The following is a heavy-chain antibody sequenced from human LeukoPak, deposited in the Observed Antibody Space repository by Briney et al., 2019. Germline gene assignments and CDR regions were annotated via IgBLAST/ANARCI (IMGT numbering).Heavy chain of an antibody. J-gene: IGHJ5*02. V-gene: IGHV3-23*01. Sequence: PGGSLRLSCAASGFTFNSYAMTWVRQAPGKGLEWVSAISGGGVNTYYADSVKGRFTISRDNSKNMLYLQMNSLIAEDAAVYYCAKTLGYSGYFSPWGQGTLVTVSS. CDR2: ISGGGVNT. D-gene: IGHD3-22*01. CDR3: AKTLGYSGYFSP. CDR1: GFTFNSYA.